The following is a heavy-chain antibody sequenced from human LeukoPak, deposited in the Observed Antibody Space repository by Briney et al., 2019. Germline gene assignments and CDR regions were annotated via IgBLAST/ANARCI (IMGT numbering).Heavy chain of an antibody. J-gene: IGHJ4*02. D-gene: IGHD4-17*01. V-gene: IGHV1-2*02. CDR1: GYTFTSYY. Sequence: ASVKVSCKASGYTFTSYYMHWVRQAPGQGLEWMGWINPNSGGTNYAQKFQGRVTMTRDTSISTAYMELSRLRSDDTAVYYCARFSTVTTWDFDYWGQGTLVTVSS. CDR2: INPNSGGT. CDR3: ARFSTVTTWDFDY.